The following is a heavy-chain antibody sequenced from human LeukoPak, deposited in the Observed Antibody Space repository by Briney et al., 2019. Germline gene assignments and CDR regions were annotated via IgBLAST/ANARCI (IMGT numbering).Heavy chain of an antibody. J-gene: IGHJ5*02. Sequence: SETLSLTCTVSSGSISSSSYYWGWIRQPPGKGLEWIGSIYYSGNTYYNVSLKSRVSISVDTSKNQFSLKLSSVTAADTAVYYCARTGHMVRGVIWFDPWGQGTLVTVSS. CDR2: IYYSGNT. D-gene: IGHD3-10*01. CDR1: SGSISSSSYY. CDR3: ARTGHMVRGVIWFDP. V-gene: IGHV4-39*07.